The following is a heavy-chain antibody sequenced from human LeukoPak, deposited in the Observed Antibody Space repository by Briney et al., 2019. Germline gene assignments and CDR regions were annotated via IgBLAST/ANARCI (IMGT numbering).Heavy chain of an antibody. CDR3: AKDRGDSSGWYDY. CDR1: GFTFSSYA. V-gene: IGHV3-23*01. J-gene: IGHJ4*02. Sequence: GGSLRLSCAASGFTFSSYAMSWVRQAPGKGLEWVSAISGSGGTTYYADSVKGRFTISRENSKNTLYLQMNSLRAEATAVYYCAKDRGDSSGWYDYWGQGTLVTVSS. D-gene: IGHD6-19*01. CDR2: ISGSGGTT.